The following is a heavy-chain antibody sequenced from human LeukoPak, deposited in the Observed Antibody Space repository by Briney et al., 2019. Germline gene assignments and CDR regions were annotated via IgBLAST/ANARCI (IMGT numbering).Heavy chain of an antibody. J-gene: IGHJ4*02. D-gene: IGHD2-15*01. CDR2: INHSGST. Sequence: SETLSLTCAVYGGSFSGYYWSWIRQPPEKGLEWIGEINHSGSTNYNPSLKSRVTISVDTSKNQFSLKLSSVTAADTAVYYCARGAGVQREIRRRYCSGGSCYYFDYWGQGTLVTVSS. V-gene: IGHV4-34*01. CDR1: GGSFSGYY. CDR3: ARGAGVQREIRRRYCSGGSCYYFDY.